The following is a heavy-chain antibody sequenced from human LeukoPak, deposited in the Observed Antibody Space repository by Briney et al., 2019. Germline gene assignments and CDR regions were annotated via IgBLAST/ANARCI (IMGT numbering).Heavy chain of an antibody. V-gene: IGHV3-23*01. Sequence: GGSLTLSCAASGFTVTNFADVWVRQSPGKGLEWVGAIGGYYYGTTYPERVRRRFTLSRDTSTSILYLSLSGLTVDDTAVYYCAHPLGDGWLYFPSGGQGTPVIVSS. CDR1: GFTVTNFA. CDR2: IGGYYYGT. D-gene: IGHD3-16*01. J-gene: IGHJ4*02. CDR3: AHPLGDGWLYFPS.